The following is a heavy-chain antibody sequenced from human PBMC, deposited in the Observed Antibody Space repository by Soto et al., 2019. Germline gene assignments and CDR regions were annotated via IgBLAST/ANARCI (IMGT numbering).Heavy chain of an antibody. Sequence: QVQLVQSGAEVKKPGSSVKVSCKASGGTFSSYAISWVRQAPGQGLEWMGGIIPIFGTANYAQKFQGRVTITPDESSSTAYMELSSLRSEDTAVYSCARGVEQWLVRENWFDPWGQGTLVTVSS. J-gene: IGHJ5*02. CDR1: GGTFSSYA. V-gene: IGHV1-69*01. D-gene: IGHD6-19*01. CDR3: ARGVEQWLVRENWFDP. CDR2: IIPIFGTA.